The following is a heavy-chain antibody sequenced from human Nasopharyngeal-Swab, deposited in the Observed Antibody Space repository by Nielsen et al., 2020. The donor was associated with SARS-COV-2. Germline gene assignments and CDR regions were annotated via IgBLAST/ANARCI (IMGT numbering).Heavy chain of an antibody. CDR3: ARDRITIFGVEKPFDY. V-gene: IGHV3-21*01. CDR2: ISSSSSYI. CDR1: GFTFSSYS. J-gene: IGHJ4*02. Sequence: GESLKISCAASGFTFSSYSMNWVRQAPGKGLEWVSSISSSSSYIYYAGSVKGRFTISRDNAKNSLYLQMNSLRAEDTAVYYCARDRITIFGVEKPFDYWGQGTLVTVSS. D-gene: IGHD3-3*01.